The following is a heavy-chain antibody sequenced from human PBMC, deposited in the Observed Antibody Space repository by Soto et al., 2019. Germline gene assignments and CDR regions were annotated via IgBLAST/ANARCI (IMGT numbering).Heavy chain of an antibody. D-gene: IGHD1-26*01. CDR3: AAATSIALGFRY. CDR2: NSALNGKT. V-gene: IGHV1-18*01. CDR1: GFTFNTHG. J-gene: IGHJ4*02. Sequence: QGYLVQSGAEVKRPGASVRVSCKTSGFTFNTHGFSWVRQAPGQGLEWMGWNSALNGKTFYAHNFQDRVIMTTDTSSSTSYMEPRGLKSDDTAVDYCAAATSIALGFRYLGQGTLVTVSS.